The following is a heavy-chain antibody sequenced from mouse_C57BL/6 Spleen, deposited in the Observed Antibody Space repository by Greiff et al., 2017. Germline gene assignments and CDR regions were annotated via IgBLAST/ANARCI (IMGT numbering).Heavy chain of an antibody. CDR1: GYTFTDYY. J-gene: IGHJ4*01. V-gene: IGHV1-77*01. CDR2: IGPGSGST. D-gene: IGHD1-1*01. CDR3: ATEGITTVVPYYAMDY. Sequence: VQLQQSGAELVKPGASVKISCKASGYTFTDYYINWVKQRPGQGLEWIGKIGPGSGSTYYNEKFKGKATLTADKSSSTAYMQLSSLTSEDSAVYFCATEGITTVVPYYAMDYWGQGTSVTVSS.